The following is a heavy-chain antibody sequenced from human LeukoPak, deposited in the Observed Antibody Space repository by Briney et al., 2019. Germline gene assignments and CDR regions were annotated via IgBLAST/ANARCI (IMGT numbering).Heavy chain of an antibody. CDR1: GGSISSSNW. D-gene: IGHD3-22*01. Sequence: SETLSHTCAVSGGSISSSNWWSWVRQPPGKGLEWIGEIYHSGSTNYNPSLKSRVTISVDKSKNQFSLKLSSVTAADTAVYYCASADMDYYDSSGLYWGQGTLVTVSS. V-gene: IGHV4-4*02. CDR3: ASADMDYYDSSGLY. CDR2: IYHSGST. J-gene: IGHJ4*02.